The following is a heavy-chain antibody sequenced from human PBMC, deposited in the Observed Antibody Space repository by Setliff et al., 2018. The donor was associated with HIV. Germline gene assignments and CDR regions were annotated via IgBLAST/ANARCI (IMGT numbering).Heavy chain of an antibody. V-gene: IGHV1-2*06. CDR3: ARDNPSNGGRLGY. D-gene: IGHD7-27*01. CDR2: IDPTSGGT. Sequence: ASVKVSCKASGYSFTGHYIHWVRQAPGRGLEWLGRIDPTSGGTKYAQKFQGRVTMTRDTSITTAYMELSRLRSDDTAVYYCARDNPSNGGRLGYWGQGTLVTVSS. J-gene: IGHJ4*02. CDR1: GYSFTGHY.